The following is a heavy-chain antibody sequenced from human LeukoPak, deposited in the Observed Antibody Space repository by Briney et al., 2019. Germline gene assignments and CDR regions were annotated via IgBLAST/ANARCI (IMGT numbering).Heavy chain of an antibody. J-gene: IGHJ3*02. CDR2: ISYDGSNK. CDR3: AKGRLLLWFGFDAFDI. Sequence: GGSLRLSCAASGFTFSSYGMHWVRQAPGKGLEWVAVISYDGSNKYYADSVKGRFTISRDNSKNTLYLQMNSLRAEDTAVYYCAKGRLLLWFGFDAFDIWGQGTMVTVSS. V-gene: IGHV3-30*18. D-gene: IGHD3-10*01. CDR1: GFTFSSYG.